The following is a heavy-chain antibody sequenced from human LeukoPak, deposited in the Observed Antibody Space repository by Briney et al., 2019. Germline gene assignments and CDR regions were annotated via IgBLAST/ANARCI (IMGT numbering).Heavy chain of an antibody. J-gene: IGHJ4*02. D-gene: IGHD3-22*01. CDR2: IGGSGHNT. V-gene: IGHV3-23*01. Sequence: GGSLRLSCAAAGFTFSNYGMSWVRQAPGKGLEWVSGIGGSGHNTNYADSMKGRFTISRDNSKKMLYLQMNRLRAEDTAIYYCAKDGLYESSANWGQGSLVTVSS. CDR3: AKDGLYESSAN. CDR1: GFTFSNYG.